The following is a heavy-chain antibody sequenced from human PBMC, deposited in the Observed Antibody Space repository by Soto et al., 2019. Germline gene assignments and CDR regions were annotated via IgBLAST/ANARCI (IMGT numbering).Heavy chain of an antibody. J-gene: IGHJ3*02. CDR2: LSRGGGST. V-gene: IGHV3-23*01. D-gene: IGHD5-12*01. CDR1: GSTYSSHG. CDR3: ARDGQYRTDGFDI. Sequence: EAQLLESGGELIQPGGSLRLSCAASGSTYSSHGMSWVRQAPGKGLEWIAGLSRGGGSTYYADSVKGRFTISRDNSKNTLDLIMNSLRVEDTALYYCARDGQYRTDGFDIWGQGTMVTVSS.